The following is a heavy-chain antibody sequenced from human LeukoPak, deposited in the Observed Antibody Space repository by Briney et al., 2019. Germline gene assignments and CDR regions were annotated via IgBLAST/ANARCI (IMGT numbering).Heavy chain of an antibody. D-gene: IGHD3-10*01. CDR2: INHSGST. J-gene: IGHJ5*02. CDR1: GGSFSGYY. CDR3: ASAPGRRGSGSYYNRLFDP. Sequence: SETLSLTCAVYGGSFSGYYWSWIRQPPGKGLEWIGEINHSGSTNYNPSLTSRVTISVDTSKNQFSLKLSSVTAADTAVYYCASAPGRRGSGSYYNRLFDPWGQGTLGTGSS. V-gene: IGHV4-34*01.